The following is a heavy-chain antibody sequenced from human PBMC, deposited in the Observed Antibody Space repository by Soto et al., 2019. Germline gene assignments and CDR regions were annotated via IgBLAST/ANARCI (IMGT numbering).Heavy chain of an antibody. V-gene: IGHV3-48*01. J-gene: IGHJ6*02. CDR1: GFTFSSYS. D-gene: IGHD2-15*01. CDR2: ISSSSSTI. Sequence: GGSLRLSCAASGFTFSSYSMNWVRQAPGKGLEWVSYISSSSSTIYYADSVKGRFTISRDNAKNSLYLQMNSLRAEDTAVYYCAREVVGVAGYYYGMDVWGQGTTVTVSS. CDR3: AREVVGVAGYYYGMDV.